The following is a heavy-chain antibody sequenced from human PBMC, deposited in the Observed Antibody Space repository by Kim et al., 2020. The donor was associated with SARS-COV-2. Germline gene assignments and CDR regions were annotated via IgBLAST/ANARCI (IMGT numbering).Heavy chain of an antibody. V-gene: IGHV3-7*01. CDR3: VGTGFGST. CDR1: GFTFSAHY. Sequence: GGSLRLSCAASGFTFSAHYMSWARQAPGKGLEWVANIKEDESEKFYVDSVKGRFTVSRDNAKNSLYLQMTSLRVEDTAVYYCVGTGFGSTWGQGTLVIVS. J-gene: IGHJ5*02. D-gene: IGHD3-10*01. CDR2: IKEDESEK.